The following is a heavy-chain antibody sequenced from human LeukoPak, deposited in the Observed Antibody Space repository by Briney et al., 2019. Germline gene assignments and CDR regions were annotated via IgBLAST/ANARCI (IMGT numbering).Heavy chain of an antibody. J-gene: IGHJ4*02. CDR2: ISSSGSTI. Sequence: GGSLRLSCAASGFTFSSYEMNWVRQAPGKGLEWVSYISSSGSTIYYADSVKGRFTISRDNAKNSLYLQMNSLRAEDTAVFYCARRIGGSAEIDYWGQGTLVTVSS. CDR3: ARRIGGSAEIDY. D-gene: IGHD1-26*01. V-gene: IGHV3-48*03. CDR1: GFTFSSYE.